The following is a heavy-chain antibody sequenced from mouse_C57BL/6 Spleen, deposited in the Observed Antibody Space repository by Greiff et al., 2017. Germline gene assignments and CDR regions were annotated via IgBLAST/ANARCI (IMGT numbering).Heavy chain of an antibody. D-gene: IGHD2-12*01. CDR3: TRGSYSSWFAY. CDR1: GFNIKDDY. J-gene: IGHJ3*01. Sequence: VQLQQSGAELVRPGASVKLSCTASGFNIKDDYMHWVKQRPEQGLEWIGWIDPENGDTEYASKFQGKATITADTSSNTAYLQLSSLTSEDTAVYYCTRGSYSSWFAYGGQGTLVTVSA. CDR2: IDPENGDT. V-gene: IGHV14-4*01.